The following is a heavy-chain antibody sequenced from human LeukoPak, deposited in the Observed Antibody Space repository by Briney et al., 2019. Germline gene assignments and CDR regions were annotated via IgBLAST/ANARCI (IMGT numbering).Heavy chain of an antibody. Sequence: GGSLRLSCAASGFTFSSYAMSWVRQAPGKGLEWVSAISGSGGSTYYADSVKGRFTISRDNSKNTLYLQMNSLRAEDTAVYYCAKDREWGYSYGSNLFDPWGQGTLVTVSS. D-gene: IGHD5-18*01. CDR1: GFTFSSYA. J-gene: IGHJ5*02. CDR2: ISGSGGST. CDR3: AKDREWGYSYGSNLFDP. V-gene: IGHV3-23*01.